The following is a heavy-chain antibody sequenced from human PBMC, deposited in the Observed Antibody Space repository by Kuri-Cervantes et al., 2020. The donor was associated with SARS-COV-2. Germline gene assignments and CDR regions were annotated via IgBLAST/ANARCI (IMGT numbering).Heavy chain of an antibody. CDR2: INPSGGST. D-gene: IGHD3-10*01. CDR3: ARTMVRGAPLYDAFDI. V-gene: IGHV1-46*01. Sequence: ASVKVSCKASGYSFTSYYMHWVRQAPGEGLEWMGVINPSGGSTSYAQKFQGRVTMTRDTSTSTVYMELSSLRSEDTAVYYCARTMVRGAPLYDAFDIWGQGTMVTVPS. CDR1: GYSFTSYY. J-gene: IGHJ3*02.